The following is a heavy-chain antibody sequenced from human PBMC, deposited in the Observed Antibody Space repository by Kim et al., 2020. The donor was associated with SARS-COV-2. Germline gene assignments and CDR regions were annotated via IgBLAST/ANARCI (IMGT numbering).Heavy chain of an antibody. J-gene: IGHJ5*02. V-gene: IGHV1-8*01. CDR1: GYSFTSHD. Sequence: ASVKVSCKASGYSFTSHDLNWVRQATGQGLEWMGWMNPNIGNTAYAQKFQGRVTMTMDTSISTAYMELSSLTSEDTAVYYCVRRTSYYDRSGYFWDPWG. D-gene: IGHD3-22*01. CDR2: MNPNIGNT. CDR3: VRRTSYYDRSGYFWDP.